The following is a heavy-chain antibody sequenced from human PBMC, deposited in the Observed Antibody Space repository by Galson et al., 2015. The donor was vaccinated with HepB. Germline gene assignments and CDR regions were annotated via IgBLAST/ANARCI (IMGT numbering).Heavy chain of an antibody. CDR1: GFTFSNAW. CDR3: TTGLGVRGALVGDYGMDV. V-gene: IGHV3-15*07. Sequence: SLRLSCAASGFTFSNAWMNWVRQAPVKGLEWVGRIKSKTDGGTTDYAAPVKGRFTISRDDSKNTLYLQMNSLKTEDTAVYYCTTGLGVRGALVGDYGMDVWGQGTTVTVSS. D-gene: IGHD3-10*01. J-gene: IGHJ6*02. CDR2: IKSKTDGGTT.